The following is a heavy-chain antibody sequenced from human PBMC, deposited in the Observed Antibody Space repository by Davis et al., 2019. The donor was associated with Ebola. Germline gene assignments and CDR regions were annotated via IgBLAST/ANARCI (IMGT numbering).Heavy chain of an antibody. D-gene: IGHD6-13*01. CDR3: ASSSGSSNKPDYYYYGMDV. J-gene: IGHJ6*02. CDR2: IYYSGST. Sequence: SETLSLTCAVYGGSFSGYYWSWIRQPPGKGLEWIGYIYYSGSTNYNPSLKSRVTISVDTSKNQFSLKLSSVTAADTAVYYCASSSGSSNKPDYYYYGMDVWGQGTTVTVSS. CDR1: GGSFSGYY. V-gene: IGHV4-59*01.